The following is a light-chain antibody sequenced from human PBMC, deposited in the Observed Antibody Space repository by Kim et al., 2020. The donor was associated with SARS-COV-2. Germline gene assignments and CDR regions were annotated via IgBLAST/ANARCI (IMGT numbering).Light chain of an antibody. J-gene: IGLJ2*01. CDR2: RDN. Sequence: VSMALGQTASISCGGDNSGTKHVQWYQQKAGQAPILVIYRDNNRPSGIPERFSGSNSGNTATLTISVAQVGDEADYYCQVWDNSVIFGGGTQLTVL. CDR3: QVWDNSVI. CDR1: NSGTKH. V-gene: IGLV3-9*01.